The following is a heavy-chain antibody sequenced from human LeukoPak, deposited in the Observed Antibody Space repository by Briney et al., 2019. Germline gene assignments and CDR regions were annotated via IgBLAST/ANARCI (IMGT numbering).Heavy chain of an antibody. V-gene: IGHV3-30*02. CDR2: IGHDGSKT. J-gene: IGHJ4*02. Sequence: GGSLRLSCAAAGFTFSSYCMQWVREAPGKGLEWVALIGHDGSKTYHADSVKGRFTISRDNSKNTLYLQMNSLRADDTAVYYCATSLGYGGGNSCFDHDYWGGGTLVTVSS. D-gene: IGHD2-15*01. CDR1: GFTFSSYC. CDR3: ATSLGYGGGNSCFDHDY.